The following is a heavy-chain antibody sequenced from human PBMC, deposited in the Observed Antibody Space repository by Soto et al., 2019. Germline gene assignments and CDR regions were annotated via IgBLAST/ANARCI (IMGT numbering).Heavy chain of an antibody. J-gene: IGHJ6*02. Sequence: SQTLSLTCAISGDSVSINSAAWNWIRQSPSRGLEWLGRTYYRSKWYNDYAVSVKSRITINPDTSKNQFSLQLNSVTPEDTAVYYCARQESLYYYDSSGYGAFRGYYYGMDVWGQGTTVTVSS. CDR1: GDSVSINSAA. CDR3: ARQESLYYYDSSGYGAFRGYYYGMDV. D-gene: IGHD3-22*01. CDR2: TYYRSKWYN. V-gene: IGHV6-1*01.